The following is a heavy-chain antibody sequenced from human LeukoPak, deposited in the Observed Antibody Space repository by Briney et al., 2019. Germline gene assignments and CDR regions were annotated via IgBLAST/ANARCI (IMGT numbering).Heavy chain of an antibody. Sequence: PSETLSLTCTVSGGSISSSSYYWGWIRQPPGKGLEWIGSIYYSGSTYYNPSLKSRVTISVDTSKNQFSLKLSSVTAADTAVYYCARPHIVVVTAIGLGSGWFDPWGQGTLVTVSS. CDR1: GGSISSSSYY. D-gene: IGHD2-21*02. CDR3: ARPHIVVVTAIGLGSGWFDP. CDR2: IYYSGST. J-gene: IGHJ5*02. V-gene: IGHV4-39*07.